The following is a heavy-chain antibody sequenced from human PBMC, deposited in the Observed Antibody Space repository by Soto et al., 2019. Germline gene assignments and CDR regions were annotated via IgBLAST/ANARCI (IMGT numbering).Heavy chain of an antibody. CDR1: GFTFSSYA. J-gene: IGHJ4*02. V-gene: IGHV3-23*01. CDR3: AKGLGAIVVVTAPLDY. D-gene: IGHD2-21*02. Sequence: GGSLRLSCAASGFTFSSYAMSWVRQAPGKGLEWVSAISGSGGSTYYADSVKGRFTISRDNSKNTLYLQMNSLRAEDTAVYYCAKGLGAIVVVTAPLDYWGQGTLVTVSS. CDR2: ISGSGGST.